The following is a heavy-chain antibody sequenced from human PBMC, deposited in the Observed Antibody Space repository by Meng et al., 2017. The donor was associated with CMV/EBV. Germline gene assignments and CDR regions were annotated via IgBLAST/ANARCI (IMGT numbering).Heavy chain of an antibody. D-gene: IGHD3-10*01. Sequence: ASVKVSCKASGYTFTSYDINWVRQATGQGLEWMGWMNPNSGNTGYAQKFQGRVTITRNTSISTAYMELSSLRSEDTAVYYCARGGYGSGAPYGMDVWGQGTTVTVSS. J-gene: IGHJ6*02. V-gene: IGHV1-8*03. CDR3: ARGGYGSGAPYGMDV. CDR2: MNPNSGNT. CDR1: GYTFTSYD.